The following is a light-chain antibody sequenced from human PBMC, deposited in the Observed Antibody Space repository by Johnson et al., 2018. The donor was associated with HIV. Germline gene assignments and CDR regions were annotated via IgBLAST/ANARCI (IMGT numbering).Light chain of an antibody. J-gene: IGLJ1*01. Sequence: QSVLTQPPSVSAAPGQKVTISCSGSSSNIGNNYVSWYQQIPGTAPKLLIYDNNERPSGIPDRFSGSKSGTSATLGITGLQTGDEADYYCGTWDNGLITYVFGTGTKVTVL. V-gene: IGLV1-51*01. CDR2: DNN. CDR1: SSNIGNNY. CDR3: GTWDNGLITYV.